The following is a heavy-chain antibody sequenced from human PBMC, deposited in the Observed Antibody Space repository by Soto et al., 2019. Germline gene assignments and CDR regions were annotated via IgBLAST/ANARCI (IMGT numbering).Heavy chain of an antibody. V-gene: IGHV1-69*01. Sequence: QVQLVQSGAEVKKPGSSVKVSCKASGGTFSSYAISWVRQAPGQGLEWMGGIIPIFGTANYAQKFQGRVTLTADESTSTAYMELSSLRSEDTAVYYCARARITIFGVVILAASGFDPWGQGTLVTVSS. J-gene: IGHJ5*02. CDR3: ARARITIFGVVILAASGFDP. CDR1: GGTFSSYA. D-gene: IGHD3-3*01. CDR2: IIPIFGTA.